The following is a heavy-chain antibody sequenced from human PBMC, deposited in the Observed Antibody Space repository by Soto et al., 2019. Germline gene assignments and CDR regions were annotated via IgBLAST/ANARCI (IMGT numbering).Heavy chain of an antibody. D-gene: IGHD6-13*01. J-gene: IGHJ4*02. CDR2: ISSSGNSI. V-gene: IGHV3-11*01. CDR1: GFTFSDYY. Sequence: GGSLRLSCAASGFTFSDYYMTWIRQALGKGLEWVSYISSSGNSIYYADPVRGSFTVSRENAKNSLVLEINSLRAEDTAVYYCARRAAAGRSFDYWGLGTLVTVSS. CDR3: ARRAAAGRSFDY.